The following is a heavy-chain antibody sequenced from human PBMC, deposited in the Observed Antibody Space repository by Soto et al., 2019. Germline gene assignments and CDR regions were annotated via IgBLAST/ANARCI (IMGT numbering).Heavy chain of an antibody. CDR3: ARDYYDSSGPGSFDH. CDR1: GGSISSGGYY. J-gene: IGHJ4*02. CDR2: IYYSGST. V-gene: IGHV4-31*03. Sequence: SETLSLTCTVSGGSISSGGYYWSWIRQHPGKGLEWIGYIYYSGSTYYNPSLKSRVTISVDTSKNQFSLKLSSVTAADTAVYYCARDYYDSSGPGSFDHWGQGTQVTVSS. D-gene: IGHD3-22*01.